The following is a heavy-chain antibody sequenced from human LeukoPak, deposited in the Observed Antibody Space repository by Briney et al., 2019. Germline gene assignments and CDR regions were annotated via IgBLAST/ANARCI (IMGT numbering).Heavy chain of an antibody. J-gene: IGHJ4*02. Sequence: GESLKISCAASGFTFSDHYMSWIRQAPGKGLEWVSYIGGSGTPIYYADSVKGRFTVSRDNAQNSLFLQMDSLRVEDTAVYYCARDRRPSVYGGLDNWGQRSLVTVSP. D-gene: IGHD4/OR15-4a*01. CDR3: ARDRRPSVYGGLDN. V-gene: IGHV3-11*04. CDR2: IGGSGTPI. CDR1: GFTFSDHY.